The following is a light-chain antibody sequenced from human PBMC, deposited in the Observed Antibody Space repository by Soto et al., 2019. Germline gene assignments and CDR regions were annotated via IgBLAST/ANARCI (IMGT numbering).Light chain of an antibody. J-gene: IGLJ2*01. V-gene: IGLV2-8*01. Sequence: QSVLTQPPSASGSPGQSLTISCKGSNRDVGAYKYVSWYQQRPGTAPKMIIFEVDKRPSGVPNRFSGSRSGDKASLTVSGLRSGDEADYYCASWDDSLTGLVFGGGTKVTVL. CDR3: ASWDDSLTGLV. CDR2: EVD. CDR1: NRDVGAYKY.